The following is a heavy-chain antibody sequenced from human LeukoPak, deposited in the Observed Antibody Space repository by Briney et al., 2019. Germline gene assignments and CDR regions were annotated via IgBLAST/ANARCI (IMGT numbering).Heavy chain of an antibody. CDR3: ASIIGGPDYVAFDP. CDR2: IIPIFGTA. CDR1: GDTFSSYA. J-gene: IGHJ5*02. D-gene: IGHD3-10*01. Sequence: GASVKVSCKASGDTFSSYAISWVRQAPGQGLEWMGGIIPIFGTANYAQKFQGRVTITADKSTSTAYMELSSLRSEDTAVYYCASIIGGPDYVAFDPWGQGTLVTVSS. V-gene: IGHV1-69*06.